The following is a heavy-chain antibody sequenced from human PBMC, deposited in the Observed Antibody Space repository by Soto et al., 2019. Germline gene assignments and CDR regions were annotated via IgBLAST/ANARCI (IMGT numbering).Heavy chain of an antibody. Sequence: XVSLRLSCAAPGYTLSSFCMSWVRQAPGKGLEWVSGIGASGAGTYYADSVKGRFTISRDNSKNTLHLQMNSLRAEDTAVYYCALRKTGSYFDYWGQGTLVTVSS. V-gene: IGHV3-23*01. CDR2: IGASGAGT. D-gene: IGHD1-26*01. CDR1: GYTLSSFC. J-gene: IGHJ4*02. CDR3: ALRKTGSYFDY.